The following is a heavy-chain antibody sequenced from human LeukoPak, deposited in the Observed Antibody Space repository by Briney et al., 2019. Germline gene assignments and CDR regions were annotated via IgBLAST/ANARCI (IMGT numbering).Heavy chain of an antibody. J-gene: IGHJ3*02. V-gene: IGHV3-30-3*01. Sequence: GGSLRLSRAASLFISSNYPMHSVRQAPRKGQEWVAVASHIGNNKYYPNAVRGRFTISRDNSKDTLFLQMDSLRTEDTAVYYCAREIPNAFDIWGQGTMVTVSS. CDR1: LFISSNYP. CDR3: AREIPNAFDI. CDR2: ASHIGNNK.